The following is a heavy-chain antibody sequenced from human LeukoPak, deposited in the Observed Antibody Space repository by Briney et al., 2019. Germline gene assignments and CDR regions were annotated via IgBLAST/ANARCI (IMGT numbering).Heavy chain of an antibody. CDR2: VGRGGGDT. V-gene: IGHV3-23*01. D-gene: IGHD1-1*01. J-gene: IGHJ4*02. CDR3: VKHSGGVYGNSDY. Sequence: GGPLRLSCAASGFTFSSYSMSWVRQAPGKGLEWVSTVGRGGGDTYYADSVRGRFTISKDSSKNTLQMNSLSADDTAMYYCVKHSGGVYGNSDYWGQGILVTVSS. CDR1: GFTFSSYS.